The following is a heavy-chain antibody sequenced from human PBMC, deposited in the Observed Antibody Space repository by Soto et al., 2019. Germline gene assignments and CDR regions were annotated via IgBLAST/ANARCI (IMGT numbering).Heavy chain of an antibody. CDR3: ARVPYDSSGWDAFDI. Sequence: QVQLVQSGAEVKKPGAPVKVSCKASGYTFTSYYMHWVRQAPGQGLEWMGIINPSGGSTSYAQKFQGRVTMTRDTSTSTVYMELSSLRSEDTAVYYCARVPYDSSGWDAFDIWGQGTMVTVSS. CDR2: INPSGGST. D-gene: IGHD3-22*01. V-gene: IGHV1-46*01. CDR1: GYTFTSYY. J-gene: IGHJ3*02.